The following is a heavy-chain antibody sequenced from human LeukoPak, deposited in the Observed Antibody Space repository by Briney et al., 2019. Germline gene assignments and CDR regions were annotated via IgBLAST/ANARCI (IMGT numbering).Heavy chain of an antibody. CDR2: ISSSSSYI. CDR1: GFTFSSYS. Sequence: GGSLRLSCAASGFTFSSYSMNWVRQAPGKGLEWVSSISSSSSYIYYADSVKGRFTISRDNAKNSLYLQMNSLRAEDTAVYYCARDDRGYSGYDYPLDYWGQGTLVTVSS. D-gene: IGHD5-12*01. CDR3: ARDDRGYSGYDYPLDY. J-gene: IGHJ4*02. V-gene: IGHV3-21*01.